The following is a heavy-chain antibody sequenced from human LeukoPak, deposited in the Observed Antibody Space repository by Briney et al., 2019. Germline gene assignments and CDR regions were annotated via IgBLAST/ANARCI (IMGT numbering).Heavy chain of an antibody. Sequence: SETLSLTCTVSGGSISSSNWWSWVRQPPGKGLEWIGEIYHSGSTNYNPSLKSRVTISVDKSKNQFSLKLSSVTAADTAVYYCARDYYGSGSYLNWFDPWGQGTLVTVSS. CDR1: GGSISSSNW. V-gene: IGHV4-4*02. D-gene: IGHD3-10*01. CDR3: ARDYYGSGSYLNWFDP. CDR2: IYHSGST. J-gene: IGHJ5*02.